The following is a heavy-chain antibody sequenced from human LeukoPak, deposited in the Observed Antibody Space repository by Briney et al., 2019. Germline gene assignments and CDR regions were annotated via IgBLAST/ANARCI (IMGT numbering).Heavy chain of an antibody. CDR3: VRVNLVLRYFGGFDY. CDR2: IWYDGSDK. D-gene: IGHD3-9*01. J-gene: IGHJ4*02. Sequence: GGSLRLSCAASGFTFSSYGMHWVRQAPGKGLEWVAVIWYDGSDKYHADSVKGRFTISRDNSKNTLYLQMNSLRAEDTAVYYCVRVNLVLRYFGGFDYWGQGTLVTVSS. V-gene: IGHV3-33*01. CDR1: GFTFSSYG.